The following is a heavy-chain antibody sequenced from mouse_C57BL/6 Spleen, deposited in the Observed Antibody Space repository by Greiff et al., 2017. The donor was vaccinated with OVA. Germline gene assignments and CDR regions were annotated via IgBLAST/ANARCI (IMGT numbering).Heavy chain of an antibody. Sequence: VQGVESGPGLVQPSQSLSITCTVSGFSLTSYGVHWVRQSPGKGLEWLGVIWRGGSTDYNAAFMSRLSITKDNSKSQVFFKMNSLQADDTAIYYCAKNREEDYAMDYWGQGTSVTVSS. CDR2: IWRGGST. CDR3: AKNREEDYAMDY. CDR1: GFSLTSYG. V-gene: IGHV2-5*01. J-gene: IGHJ4*01.